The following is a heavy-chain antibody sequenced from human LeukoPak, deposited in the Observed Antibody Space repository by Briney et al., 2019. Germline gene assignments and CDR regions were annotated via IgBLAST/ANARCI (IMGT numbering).Heavy chain of an antibody. Sequence: PAQTLSPTCPVSGGSLSSGDFHWLRLRQPPGQGLVRIGCIYYSGSTYYNPSLKSRVAISVDTSKNQFSLKLSSVTAADTAVYYCARDSGSYPGYWYFDLWGRGTLVTVSS. J-gene: IGHJ2*01. V-gene: IGHV4-30-4*08. CDR1: GGSLSSGDFH. D-gene: IGHD1-26*01. CDR2: IYYSGST. CDR3: ARDSGSYPGYWYFDL.